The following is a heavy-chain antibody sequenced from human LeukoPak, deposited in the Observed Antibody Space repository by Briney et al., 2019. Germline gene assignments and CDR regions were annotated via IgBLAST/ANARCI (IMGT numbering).Heavy chain of an antibody. D-gene: IGHD2-2*01. J-gene: IGHJ4*02. CDR1: GFTFSDYY. CDR3: ARDPKPFRYCSSTSCYLY. V-gene: IGHV3-11*04. Sequence: GGSLRLSCAASGFTFSDYYMSWIRQAPGKGLEWVSYISSSGSTIYYADSVKGRFTISRDNAKNSLYLQMNSLRAEDTAVYYCARDPKPFRYCSSTSCYLYWGQGTLVTVSS. CDR2: ISSSGSTI.